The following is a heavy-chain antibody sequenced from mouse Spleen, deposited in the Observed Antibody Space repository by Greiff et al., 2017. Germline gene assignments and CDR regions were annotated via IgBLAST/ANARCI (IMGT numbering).Heavy chain of an antibody. Sequence: QVQLQQSGPELVKPGASVKISCKASGYAFSSSWMNWVKQRPGKGLEWIGRIYPGDGDTNYNGKFKGKATLTADKSSSTAYMQLSSLTSEDSAVYFCARSYYDGSAYFDYWGQGTTLTVSS. CDR3: ARSYYDGSAYFDY. D-gene: IGHD1-1*01. CDR1: GYAFSSSW. J-gene: IGHJ2*01. V-gene: IGHV1-82*01. CDR2: IYPGDGDT.